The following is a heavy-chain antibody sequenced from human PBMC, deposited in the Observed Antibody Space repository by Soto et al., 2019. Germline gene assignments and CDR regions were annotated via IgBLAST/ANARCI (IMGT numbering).Heavy chain of an antibody. CDR2: IYWNDDR. CDR3: VHSLHTSGWHTYYGMDV. V-gene: IGHV2-5*01. Sequence: SGPTLVNPTQTLTLTCTFSGFSLSTSGVGVGWIRQPPGKTLEWLGLIYWNDDRRYSPSLKTRLTITKDTSKNQVVLTVTNMDPVDTATYYCVHSLHTSGWHTYYGMDVWGQGTTVTVSS. CDR1: GFSLSTSGVG. D-gene: IGHD6-19*01. J-gene: IGHJ6*02.